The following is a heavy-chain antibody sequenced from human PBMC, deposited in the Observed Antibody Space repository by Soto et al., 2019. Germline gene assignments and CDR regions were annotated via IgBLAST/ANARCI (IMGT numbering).Heavy chain of an antibody. CDR2: IYHSGST. J-gene: IGHJ4*02. CDR1: GGSISSGGFS. Sequence: SETLSLTCALSGGSISSGGFSWGWVRPPPGKGLEWIGYIYHSGSTYYNPSLKSRVTISVDTSKNQFSLKLSSVTAADTAVYYRARQAATINSYVDYWGQGTLVTVSS. V-gene: IGHV4-30-2*03. CDR3: ARQAATINSYVDY. D-gene: IGHD5-12*01.